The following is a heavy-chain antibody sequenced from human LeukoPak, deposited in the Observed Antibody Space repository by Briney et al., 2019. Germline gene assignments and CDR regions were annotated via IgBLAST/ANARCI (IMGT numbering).Heavy chain of an antibody. CDR1: GGTFSSYA. J-gene: IGHJ4*02. CDR3: AREYSSGWNHFDY. V-gene: IGHV1-69*13. D-gene: IGHD6-19*01. Sequence: SVKVSCKASGGTFSSYAISWVRQAPGQGLESMGGIIPIFGTANYAQKFQGRVTITADESTSTAYMELSSLRSEDTAVYYCAREYSSGWNHFDYWGQGTLVTVSS. CDR2: IIPIFGTA.